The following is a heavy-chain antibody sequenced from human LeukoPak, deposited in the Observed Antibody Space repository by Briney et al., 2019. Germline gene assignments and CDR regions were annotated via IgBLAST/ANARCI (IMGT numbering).Heavy chain of an antibody. CDR2: SFYSGST. CDR1: GGSISSYY. Sequence: SETLSLTCTVSGGSISSYYWSWIRLPPGKGLEWIGYSFYSGSTKYNPSLKSRVTISVDTSKNQFSLKLRSATAADTAVYYCARLSHLVVTDSNWYFGLWGRGTLVTVSS. D-gene: IGHD2-21*02. V-gene: IGHV4-59*08. J-gene: IGHJ2*01. CDR3: ARLSHLVVTDSNWYFGL.